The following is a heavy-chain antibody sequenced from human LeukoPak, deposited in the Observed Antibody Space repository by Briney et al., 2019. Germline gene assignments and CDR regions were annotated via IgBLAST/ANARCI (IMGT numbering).Heavy chain of an antibody. Sequence: SVKVSCKASGYTFTSYGISWVRQAPGQGLEWMGWISAYNGNTNYAQKLQGRVTMTTDTSTSTAYMELRSLRSDDTAVYYCARESRYYGSGSYDYWGQGTLVTVSS. D-gene: IGHD3-10*01. CDR1: GYTFTSYG. V-gene: IGHV1-18*01. J-gene: IGHJ4*02. CDR2: ISAYNGNT. CDR3: ARESRYYGSGSYDY.